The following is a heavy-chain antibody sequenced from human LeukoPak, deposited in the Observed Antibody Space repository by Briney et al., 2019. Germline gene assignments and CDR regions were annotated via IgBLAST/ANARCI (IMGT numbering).Heavy chain of an antibody. CDR2: INPNSGGT. CDR3: ARGELSGKERWLQFI. V-gene: IGHV1-2*02. CDR1: GYTFTVYY. J-gene: IGHJ4*02. Sequence: GASVTVSCTASGYTFTVYYMHWVRQAPGQRLEWMGWINPNSGGTNYAQKFQGRVTMTRDTSISTAYMELSRLRSDDTAVYYCARGELSGKERWLQFIWGQGTLVTVSS. D-gene: IGHD5-24*01.